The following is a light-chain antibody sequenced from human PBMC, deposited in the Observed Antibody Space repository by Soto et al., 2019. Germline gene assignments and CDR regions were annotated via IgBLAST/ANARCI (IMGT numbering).Light chain of an antibody. V-gene: IGKV1-5*03. CDR2: KAS. Sequence: DIQMTQSPSTLSASVGDRVTITCRASQSISSWLAWYQQKPGKAPKLLIYKASSLESGVPSRFSGSGSGTEFNLTISSLQPDDFATYYCQQYNSYSQWKFGKGTKVDI. J-gene: IGKJ1*01. CDR3: QQYNSYSQWK. CDR1: QSISSW.